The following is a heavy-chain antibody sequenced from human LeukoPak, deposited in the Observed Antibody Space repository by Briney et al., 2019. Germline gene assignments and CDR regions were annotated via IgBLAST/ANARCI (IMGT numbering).Heavy chain of an antibody. V-gene: IGHV1-18*01. CDR2: ISAYNGNT. Sequence: ASVKVSCKASGGTFSSYAISWVRQAPGQGLEWMGWISAYNGNTNYAQKLQGRVTMTTDTSTSTAYMELRSLRSDDTAVYYCARDSPFDVVLMVYVYFDYWGQGTLVTVSS. CDR3: ARDSPFDVVLMVYVYFDY. D-gene: IGHD2-8*01. CDR1: GGTFSSYA. J-gene: IGHJ4*02.